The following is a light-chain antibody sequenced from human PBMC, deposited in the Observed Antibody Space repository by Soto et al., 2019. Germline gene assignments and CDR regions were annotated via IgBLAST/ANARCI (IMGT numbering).Light chain of an antibody. Sequence: DIVLTQSPGTLSLSPGERATLSCRASQSASSSHFAWYQQKPGQAPTLLIYGASNRATAIPDRFSGSGSGTDFTLTISRLEPEDFAVYYCQQYDSSPPVFTFGPGTKVDIK. V-gene: IGKV3-20*01. CDR1: QSASSSH. CDR3: QQYDSSPPVFT. CDR2: GAS. J-gene: IGKJ3*01.